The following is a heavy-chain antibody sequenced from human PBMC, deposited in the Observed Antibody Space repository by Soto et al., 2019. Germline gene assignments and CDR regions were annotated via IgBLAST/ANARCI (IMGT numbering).Heavy chain of an antibody. CDR2: FFYSGST. CDR1: GASSNSRRNY. V-gene: IGHV4-39*01. D-gene: IGHD3-10*01. J-gene: IGHJ6*02. Sequence: KALSRKCVDSGASSNSRRNYWGWIRQPPGKGLEWIGSFFYSGSTYFNPSLESRVTISVDTSKNQFSLRLGSLTAADTAVYYCARQAARVSIFGGYYYHGMDVWGQGTTVIVSS. CDR3: ARQAARVSIFGGYYYHGMDV.